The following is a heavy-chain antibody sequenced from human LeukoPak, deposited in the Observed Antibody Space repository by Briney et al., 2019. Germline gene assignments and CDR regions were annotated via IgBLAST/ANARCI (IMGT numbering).Heavy chain of an antibody. CDR2: IYYSGST. V-gene: IGHV4-59*01. CDR3: AREDHRGRPVSDGGFDP. CDR1: GGSISSYY. Sequence: KPSETLTLTCTVSGGSISSYYWSWIRQPPGKGLEWIGYIYYSGSTNYNPSLKSRVTISVDTSKNQFSLKLSSVTAADTAVYYCAREDHRGRPVSDGGFDPWGQGTLVTVSS. D-gene: IGHD1-1*01. J-gene: IGHJ5*02.